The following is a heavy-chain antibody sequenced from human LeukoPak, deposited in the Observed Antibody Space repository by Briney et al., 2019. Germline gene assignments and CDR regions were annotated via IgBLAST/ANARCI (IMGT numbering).Heavy chain of an antibody. D-gene: IGHD4-17*01. CDR3: AKDYDYGDFSGDY. J-gene: IGHJ4*02. CDR1: GFTFSSYA. V-gene: IGHV3-23*01. CDR2: ISGSGGST. Sequence: GGSLRLSCAASGFTFSSYAISWVRQATGKWRELVSSISGSGGSTYYADSVKGRSTISRDNSKNTLYLQMNSLRAEDTAVYSCAKDYDYGDFSGDYWGQGTLVTVSS.